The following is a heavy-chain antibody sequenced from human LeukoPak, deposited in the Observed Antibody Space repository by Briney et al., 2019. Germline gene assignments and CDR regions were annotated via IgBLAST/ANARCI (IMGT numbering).Heavy chain of an antibody. CDR3: ARHSSSWYYFDY. CDR2: SYYSGST. V-gene: IGHV4-59*08. J-gene: IGHJ4*02. D-gene: IGHD6-13*01. Sequence: SQTLSLTCTVSGGSISSYYWSWIRQPPGQGRGWMGFSYYSGSTNYDPSLKSRVTISVDTSKNQFSLKLGSVTAADTAVYYCARHSSSWYYFDYWGQGTLVTVSS. CDR1: GGSISSYY.